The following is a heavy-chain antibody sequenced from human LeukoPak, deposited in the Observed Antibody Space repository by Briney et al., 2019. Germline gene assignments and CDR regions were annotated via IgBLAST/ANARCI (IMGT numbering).Heavy chain of an antibody. CDR3: AKDMGNYYDSSGFDY. Sequence: GRSLRLSCAASGFTFDDYAMHWVRQAPGKGLEWVSGISWNSGSIGYADSVKGRFTISRDNAKNSLYLQMNSLRAEDTALYYCAKDMGNYYDSSGFDYWGQGTLVTVSS. D-gene: IGHD3-22*01. CDR2: ISWNSGSI. CDR1: GFTFDDYA. V-gene: IGHV3-9*01. J-gene: IGHJ4*02.